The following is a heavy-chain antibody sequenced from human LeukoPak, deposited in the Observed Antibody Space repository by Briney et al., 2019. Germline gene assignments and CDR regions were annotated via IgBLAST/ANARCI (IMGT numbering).Heavy chain of an antibody. D-gene: IGHD1-1*01. CDR1: GYTVATYG. J-gene: IGHJ6*02. CDR3: ARGTGTTIDYYYYGMDV. Sequence: ASVKVSCKASGYTVATYGINWVRQAPGQGLEWMGGISAYNGNTNYAQKLQGRVTMTTDTYTSTAYMELRSLRSDNTAVYYCARGTGTTIDYYYYGMDVWGQGTTVTVSS. CDR2: ISAYNGNT. V-gene: IGHV1-18*01.